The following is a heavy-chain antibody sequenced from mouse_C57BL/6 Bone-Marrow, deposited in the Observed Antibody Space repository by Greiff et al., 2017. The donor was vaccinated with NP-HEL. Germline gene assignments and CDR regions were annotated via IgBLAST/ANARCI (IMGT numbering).Heavy chain of an antibody. D-gene: IGHD2-4*01. CDR1: GFSLTSYG. CDR2: IWGDGST. V-gene: IGHV2-3*01. J-gene: IGHJ4*01. Sequence: VNVVESGPGLVAPSQSLSITCTVSGFSLTSYGVSWVRQPPGKGLEWLGVIWGDGSTNYHSALISRLSISKDNSKSQVFLKLNSLQTDDTATYYCATYDFFYAMDYWGQGTSVTVSS. CDR3: ATYDFFYAMDY.